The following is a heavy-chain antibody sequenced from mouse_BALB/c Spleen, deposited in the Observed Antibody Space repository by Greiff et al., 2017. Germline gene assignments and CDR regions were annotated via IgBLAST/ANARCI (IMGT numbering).Heavy chain of an antibody. D-gene: IGHD1-1*01. CDR1: GFTFSSFG. V-gene: IGHV5-17*02. CDR2: ISSGSSTI. Sequence: EVQLVESGGGLVQPGGSRKLSCAASGFTFSSFGMHWVRQAPEKGLEWVAYISSGSSTIYYADTVKGRFTISRDNPKNTLFLQMTSLRSEDTAMYYCARSDYYSSSPDYWGQGTTLTVSS. J-gene: IGHJ2*01. CDR3: ARSDYYSSSPDY.